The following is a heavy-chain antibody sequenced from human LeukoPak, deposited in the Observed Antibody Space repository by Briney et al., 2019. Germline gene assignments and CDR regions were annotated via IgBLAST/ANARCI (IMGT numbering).Heavy chain of an antibody. J-gene: IGHJ3*01. D-gene: IGHD6-19*01. CDR3: GGGIAVAGLV. V-gene: IGHV4-34*01. CDR2: INHSGST. CDR1: GGSFSGYY. Sequence: SETLSLTCAVYGGSFSGYYWSWIRQPPGKGLEWIGEINHSGSTNYNPSLKSRVTISLDTSKNQFSLKLSSVTAAGTAVYYCGGGIAVAGLVWGQGTMVTVSS.